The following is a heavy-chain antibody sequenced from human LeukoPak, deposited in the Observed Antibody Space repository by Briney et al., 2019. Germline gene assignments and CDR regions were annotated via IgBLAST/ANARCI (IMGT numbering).Heavy chain of an antibody. CDR1: GGTFSSYA. Sequence: SVKVSCKAYGGTFSSYAISWVRQAPGQGLEWMGGIIPIFGTANYAQKFQGRVTITTDESTSTAYMELSSLRSEDTAVYYCARGKYSSSWYPYYYYYMDVWGKGTTVTVSS. J-gene: IGHJ6*03. D-gene: IGHD6-13*01. V-gene: IGHV1-69*05. CDR3: ARGKYSSSWYPYYYYYMDV. CDR2: IIPIFGTA.